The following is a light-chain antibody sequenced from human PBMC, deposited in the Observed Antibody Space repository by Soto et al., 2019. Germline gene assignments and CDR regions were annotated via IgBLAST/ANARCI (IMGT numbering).Light chain of an antibody. V-gene: IGLV2-14*01. CDR1: SSDVGGYNY. CDR2: DVS. J-gene: IGLJ1*01. CDR3: SSYTSSSTLLYV. Sequence: QSVLTQPASVSGSPGQSITISCTGTSSDVGGYNYVSWYQQHPGKAHKFMIYDVSNRPSGVSNRFSGSKSGNTASLTISGLQAEDEADYYCSSYTSSSTLLYVFGTGTKVTVL.